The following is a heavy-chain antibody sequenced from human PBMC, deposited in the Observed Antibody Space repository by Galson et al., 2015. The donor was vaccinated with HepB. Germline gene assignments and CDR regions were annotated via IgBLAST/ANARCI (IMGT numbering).Heavy chain of an antibody. V-gene: IGHV1-69*13. Sequence: SVKVSCKASGGTFSSYAIGWVRQAPGQGLEWMGGIIPIFGTANYAQKFQGRVTITADESTSTAYMELSSLRSEDTAVCCCATESTYCTNGVCYKRAFDYGGQGTLVTVSS. J-gene: IGHJ4*02. CDR3: ATESTYCTNGVCYKRAFDY. D-gene: IGHD2-8*01. CDR1: GGTFSSYA. CDR2: IIPIFGTA.